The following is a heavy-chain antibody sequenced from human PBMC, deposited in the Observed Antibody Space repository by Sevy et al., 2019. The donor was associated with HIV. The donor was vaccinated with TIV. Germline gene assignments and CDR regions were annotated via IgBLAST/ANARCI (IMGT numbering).Heavy chain of an antibody. CDR3: ARSMEQQLDAFDI. CDR2: IYSYGET. J-gene: IGHJ3*02. V-gene: IGHV4-39*01. D-gene: IGHD6-13*01. CDR1: GASIRDSSYY. Sequence: SETRSLTCTVSGASIRDSSYYWAWIRQPPGKGLEWIGNIYSYGETYYNSSLKSRVTISVDTSKNQFSLSLTSVTAAETAIYFCARSMEQQLDAFDIWGQGTMVTVSS.